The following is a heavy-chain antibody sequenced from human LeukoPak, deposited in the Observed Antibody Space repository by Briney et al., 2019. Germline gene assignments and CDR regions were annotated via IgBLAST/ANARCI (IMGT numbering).Heavy chain of an antibody. CDR2: IKSGSGGGTN. CDR3: TTSGWFDH. D-gene: IGHD1-26*01. V-gene: IGHV3-15*01. CDR1: RFAFSNAW. J-gene: IGHJ5*02. Sequence: GGSLRLSCVASRFAFSNAWMSWVRQAPGKGLEWVGRIKSGSGGGTNAYAATVQGRFTISRYDSKNTLCLQMNSLQTGDTAVYYCTTSGWFDHWGQGTLVTVSS.